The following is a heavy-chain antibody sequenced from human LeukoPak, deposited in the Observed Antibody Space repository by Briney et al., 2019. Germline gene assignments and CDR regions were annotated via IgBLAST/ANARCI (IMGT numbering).Heavy chain of an antibody. J-gene: IGHJ4*02. CDR2: INPNSGGT. D-gene: IGHD3/OR15-3a*01. CDR1: GYTFTGYY. CDR3: ARDRTGNRNRLDY. V-gene: IGHV1-2*02. Sequence: GASVKVSCKASGYTFTGYYMHWVRQAPGQGLEWMGWINPNSGGTNYAQKFQGRVTMTRDTSISTAYMQLSRLRSDDTAVYYCARDRTGNRNRLDYWGQGTLVTVSS.